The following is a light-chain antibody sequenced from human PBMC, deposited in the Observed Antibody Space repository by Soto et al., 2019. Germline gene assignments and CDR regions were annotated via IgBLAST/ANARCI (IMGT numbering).Light chain of an antibody. CDR1: RSVSSY. CDR3: QQRRNWPPMYT. Sequence: EIVLTQSPATLSLSPGERATLSCRASRSVSSYLAWYQQKPGQAPRLLIYDASNRATGIPARFSGSGSGTDFTLTISSLEPEDFAVYYCQQRRNWPPMYTFGQGTKLEIK. J-gene: IGKJ2*01. V-gene: IGKV3-11*01. CDR2: DAS.